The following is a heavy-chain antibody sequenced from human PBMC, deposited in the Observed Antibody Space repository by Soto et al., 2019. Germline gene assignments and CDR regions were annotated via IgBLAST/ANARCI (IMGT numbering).Heavy chain of an antibody. Sequence: GGSLRLSCVASGFTFRNYAMHWVRQAPGKGLVWVSRINGDGSSTDYADSVKGRFTISRDNAKNTLYLQMNSLRAEDTAVFYCARGHNYGLDYWGQGTLVTVSS. CDR1: GFTFRNYA. V-gene: IGHV3-74*01. CDR3: ARGHNYGLDY. CDR2: INGDGSST. J-gene: IGHJ4*02. D-gene: IGHD5-18*01.